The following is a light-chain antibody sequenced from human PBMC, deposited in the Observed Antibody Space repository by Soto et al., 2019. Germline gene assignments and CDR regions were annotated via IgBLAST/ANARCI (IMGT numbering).Light chain of an antibody. V-gene: IGLV1-47*01. CDR2: RDN. CDR3: AAWDDRLNVL. J-gene: IGLJ2*01. Sequence: QSVLTQSPSASGTPGQRVTISCSGNTSNIGSNSVYWYQHLPGTAPTLLISRDNQRPSGVPDRSSGSMSGTSASLAISGLRSGDEGDYYGAAWDDRLNVLVGGGTKLTVL. CDR1: TSNIGSNS.